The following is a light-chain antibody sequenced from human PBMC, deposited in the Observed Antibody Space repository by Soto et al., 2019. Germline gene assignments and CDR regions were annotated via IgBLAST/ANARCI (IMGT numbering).Light chain of an antibody. J-gene: IGLJ3*02. CDR1: SSDVGGYNY. CDR2: DVS. CDR3: SSNTSSSTGV. V-gene: IGLV2-14*01. Sequence: QSVLTQPASVSGSPGQSITISCTGTSSDVGGYNYVSWYQQHPGKAPKLMIYDVSNRPSGVSNRFSGSKSGNTASLTISGLQAEDEADYYCSSNTSSSTGVFGGGTKLTVL.